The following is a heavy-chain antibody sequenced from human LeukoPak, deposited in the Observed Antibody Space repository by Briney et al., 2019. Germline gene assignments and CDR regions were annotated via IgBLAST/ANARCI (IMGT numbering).Heavy chain of an antibody. CDR1: GGSLSSYY. J-gene: IGHJ5*02. CDR2: IYISGRT. Sequence: SETLSLTCTVSGGSLSSYYWSWIRQPAGKGLEWVGRIYISGRTNYNPSLKSRVTMSVDTSKTQSPLKLSSVTAADTAVYYCARDGYCSSTSCYTNWFDPWGQGTLVTVSS. D-gene: IGHD2-2*02. V-gene: IGHV4-4*07. CDR3: ARDGYCSSTSCYTNWFDP.